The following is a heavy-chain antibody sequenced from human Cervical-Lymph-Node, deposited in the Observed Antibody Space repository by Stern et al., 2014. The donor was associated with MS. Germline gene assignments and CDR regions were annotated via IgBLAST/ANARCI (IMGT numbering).Heavy chain of an antibody. Sequence: EEQLVQSGGGVIQPGGSLRLSCKASGFTVSRDYMTWVRQAPGKGLEWLVIITNVSSTFSKDSLKGRSTISRVDSKNTVYLHMTSLRSEDTAMYYCARDTSSPERSDWWGQGTLVTVSS. CDR3: ARDTSSPERSDW. V-gene: IGHV3-53*01. J-gene: IGHJ4*02. D-gene: IGHD1-1*01. CDR2: ITNVSST. CDR1: GFTVSRDY.